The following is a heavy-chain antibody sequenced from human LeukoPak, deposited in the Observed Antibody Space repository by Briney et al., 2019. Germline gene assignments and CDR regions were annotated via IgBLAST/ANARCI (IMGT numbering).Heavy chain of an antibody. CDR1: GGSFSGYY. Sequence: MPSETLSLTCAVYGGSFSGYYWSWIRQTPGMGLEWIGYIYSSGDINYNPSLTSRLTMSVDTSNNQVSLKLSSVTAADTAVYFCARQPPNTASFDYWGQGTLVTVSS. D-gene: IGHD2-21*02. J-gene: IGHJ4*02. CDR3: ARQPPNTASFDY. CDR2: IYSSGDI. V-gene: IGHV4-59*01.